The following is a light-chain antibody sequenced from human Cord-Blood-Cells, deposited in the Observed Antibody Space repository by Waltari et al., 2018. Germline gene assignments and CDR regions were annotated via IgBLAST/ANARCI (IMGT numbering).Light chain of an antibody. V-gene: IGKV1-5*03. CDR2: KAS. CDR1: QSISSW. CDR3: QQYNSYSWT. Sequence: DIQMTQSPSTLSASVGERVTITCRASQSISSWLAWYQQKPGKAPKLLIYKASSLDSGVPSRFSGSGSGTEFTLTIRSLQPDDFATYYCQQYNSYSWTFGQGTKVEIK. J-gene: IGKJ1*01.